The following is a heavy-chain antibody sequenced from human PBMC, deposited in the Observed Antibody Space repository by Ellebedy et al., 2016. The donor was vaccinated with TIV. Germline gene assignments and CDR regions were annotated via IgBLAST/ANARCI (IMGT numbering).Heavy chain of an antibody. V-gene: IGHV3-33*01. CDR2: IWYEGSKK. D-gene: IGHD5-18*01. J-gene: IGHJ5*02. Sequence: GESLKISCTVSGFSFRSYGMHWVRQAPGKGLEWVAGIWYEGSKKYYADSVKGRFTISRDNSKNTLYLQMISLRAEDTAVYYCATGGYSNGYGGGFDPWGQGTLVTVSS. CDR3: ATGGYSNGYGGGFDP. CDR1: GFSFRSYG.